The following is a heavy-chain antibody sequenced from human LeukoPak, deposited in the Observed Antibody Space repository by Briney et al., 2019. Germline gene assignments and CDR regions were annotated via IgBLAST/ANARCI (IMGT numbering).Heavy chain of an antibody. V-gene: IGHV3-64*01. D-gene: IGHD4-17*01. Sequence: GSLRLSCAASGFTFSSFAMHWVRQAPGKGLEYVSAISSHGGSAYYANSVKGRFTISRDNSKNTLFLHMGSLRAEDMAVYYCARGPMTTVTTFDYWGQGTLVTVSS. CDR3: ARGPMTTVTTFDY. CDR1: GFTFSSFA. CDR2: ISSHGGSA. J-gene: IGHJ4*02.